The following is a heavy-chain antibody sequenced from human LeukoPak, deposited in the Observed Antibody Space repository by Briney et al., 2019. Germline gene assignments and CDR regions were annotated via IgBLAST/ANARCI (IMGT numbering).Heavy chain of an antibody. CDR1: GGTFSSYA. CDR2: FIPIFGTA. J-gene: IGHJ5*02. CDR3: ASQPFRGFQPREFNWFDP. Sequence: ASVKVSCKASGGTFSSYAISWVRQAPGKGLRGLGGFIPIFGTANYAQKFQGRVTTTTDESTSTAYMELSSLRSEDTAVYYCASQPFRGFQPREFNWFDPWGQGTLVTVSS. V-gene: IGHV1-69*05.